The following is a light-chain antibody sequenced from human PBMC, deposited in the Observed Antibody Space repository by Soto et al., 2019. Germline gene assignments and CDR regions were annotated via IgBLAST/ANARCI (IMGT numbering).Light chain of an antibody. V-gene: IGLV1-51*01. CDR1: SSNIANNF. CDR3: GTWDSSVGRV. CDR2: DND. Sequence: QSVLTQPPSVSAAPGQKVTISCSGSSSNIANNFVSWFQLLPGTAPKLLIYDNDQRPSGIPDRFSGSKSGTSATLGITGLQTGDEAHYYCGTWDSSVGRVFGGGTKVTVL. J-gene: IGLJ3*02.